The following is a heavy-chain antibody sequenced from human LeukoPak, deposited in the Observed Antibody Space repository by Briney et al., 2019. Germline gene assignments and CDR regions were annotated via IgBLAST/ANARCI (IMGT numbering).Heavy chain of an antibody. Sequence: GGSLRLSCAASGFTFSSYGMHWVRQAPGKGLEWVAVISYDGSNKYYADSVKGRFTISRDNFKNTLYLQMNSLRAEDTAVYYCAKPDVYYGSGSGAFDIWGQGTMVTVSS. V-gene: IGHV3-30*18. CDR2: ISYDGSNK. J-gene: IGHJ3*02. D-gene: IGHD3-10*01. CDR1: GFTFSSYG. CDR3: AKPDVYYGSGSGAFDI.